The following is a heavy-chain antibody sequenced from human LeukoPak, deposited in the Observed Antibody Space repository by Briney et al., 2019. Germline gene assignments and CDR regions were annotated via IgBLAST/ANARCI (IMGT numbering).Heavy chain of an antibody. CDR1: GGSFSGYY. V-gene: IGHV4-34*01. CDR3: AREVAARYYFDY. CDR2: INHSGST. J-gene: IGHJ4*02. D-gene: IGHD6-13*01. Sequence: SETLSLTCAVYGGSFSGYYWSWIRQPPGKGLEWIGEINHSGSTNYNPSLMSRVTISVDTSKNQFSLKLSSVTAADTAVYYCAREVAARYYFDYWGQGTLVTVSS.